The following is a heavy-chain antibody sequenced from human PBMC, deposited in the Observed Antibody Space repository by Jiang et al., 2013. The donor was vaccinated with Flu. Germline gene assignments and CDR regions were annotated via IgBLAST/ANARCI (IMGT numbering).Heavy chain of an antibody. CDR3: ARDRAGSPPDEGIAVAGTNWFDP. D-gene: IGHD6-19*01. J-gene: IGHJ5*02. CDR1: GYTFTSYY. Sequence: QLVESGAEVKRPGASVKVSCKASGYTFTSYYMHWVRQAPGQGLEWMGIINPSGGSTSYAQKFQGRVTMTRDTSTSTVYMELSSLRSEDTAVYYCARDRAGSPPDEGIAVAGTNWFDPWGQGTLVTVSS. V-gene: IGHV1-46*01. CDR2: INPSGGST.